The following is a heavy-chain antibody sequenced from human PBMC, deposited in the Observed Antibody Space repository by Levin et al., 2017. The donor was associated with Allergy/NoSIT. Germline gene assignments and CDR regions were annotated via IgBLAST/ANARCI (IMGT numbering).Heavy chain of an antibody. D-gene: IGHD2-15*01. V-gene: IGHV3-21*01. CDR1: GFTFSSYS. Sequence: GESLKISCAASGFTFSSYSMNWVRQAPGKGLESVSSISSSGSYIHYADSVKGRFTISRDNAKNSLYLQMNSLRAEDTAVYYCAKHLGSYSLDYWGQGTRVTVSS. J-gene: IGHJ4*02. CDR2: ISSSGSYI. CDR3: AKHLGSYSLDY.